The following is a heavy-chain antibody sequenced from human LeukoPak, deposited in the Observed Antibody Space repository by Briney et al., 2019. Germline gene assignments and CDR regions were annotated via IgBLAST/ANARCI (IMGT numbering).Heavy chain of an antibody. Sequence: GGSLRLSCAASGFTFSSYEMNWVRQAPGKGLEWVSYISSSGSTIYYADSVKGRFTISRDNAKNSLYLQMNSLRAEDTAVYYCAKLSWGDPVAGPIFDYWGQGTLVTVSS. CDR1: GFTFSSYE. V-gene: IGHV3-48*03. CDR2: ISSSGSTI. D-gene: IGHD6-19*01. CDR3: AKLSWGDPVAGPIFDY. J-gene: IGHJ4*02.